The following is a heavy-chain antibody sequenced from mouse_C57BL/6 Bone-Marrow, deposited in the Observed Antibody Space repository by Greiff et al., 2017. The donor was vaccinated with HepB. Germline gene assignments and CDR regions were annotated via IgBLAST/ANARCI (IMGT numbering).Heavy chain of an antibody. D-gene: IGHD1-1*01. Sequence: QVQLKQSGPELVKPGASVKISCKASGYAFSSSWMNWVKQRPGKGLEWIGRIYPGDGDTNYNGKFKGKATLTADKSSSTAYMQLSSLTSEDSAVYFCAGIYYYGRWFAYWGQGTLVTVSA. CDR3: AGIYYYGRWFAY. CDR2: IYPGDGDT. CDR1: GYAFSSSW. V-gene: IGHV1-82*01. J-gene: IGHJ3*01.